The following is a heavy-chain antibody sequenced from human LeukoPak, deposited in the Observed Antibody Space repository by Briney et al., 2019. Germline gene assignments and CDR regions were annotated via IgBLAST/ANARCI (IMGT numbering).Heavy chain of an antibody. CDR1: GFTFSSYW. D-gene: IGHD1-26*01. J-gene: IGHJ4*02. CDR2: IRQDGSEK. Sequence: GGSLRLSCAASGFTFSSYWMTWVRQTPGKGLEWVANIRQDGSEKYYWDSVKGRFTISRDNAKNSVYLQMNSLRAEDTAVYYCTRDTGGSGSYPDYWGQGILVTVSS. CDR3: TRDTGGSGSYPDY. V-gene: IGHV3-7*01.